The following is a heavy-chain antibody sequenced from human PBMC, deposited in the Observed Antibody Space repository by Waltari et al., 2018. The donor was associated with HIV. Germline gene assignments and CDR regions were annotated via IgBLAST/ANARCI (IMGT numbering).Heavy chain of an antibody. Sequence: QVQLVESGGGVVQPGRSLRLSCAASGFTFSSYAMHWVRQAPGKGLEWVAVISYDGSNKYYADSVKGRFTISRDNSKNTLYLQMNSLRAEDTAVYYCARDLYGAHGMDVWGQGTTVTVSS. CDR2: ISYDGSNK. D-gene: IGHD4-17*01. J-gene: IGHJ6*02. V-gene: IGHV3-30*01. CDR3: ARDLYGAHGMDV. CDR1: GFTFSSYA.